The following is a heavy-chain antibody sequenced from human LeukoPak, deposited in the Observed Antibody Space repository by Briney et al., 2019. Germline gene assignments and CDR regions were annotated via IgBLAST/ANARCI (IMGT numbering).Heavy chain of an antibody. CDR2: IYSRVT. V-gene: IGHV4-4*07. J-gene: IGHJ5*02. Sequence: SETLSLTCTVSGGSISNYYLSWIRQPAGKGLEWIGRIYSRVTTYKPSLKSRVTMPADTSRNHVSLTLSSVIAADTAVYYCARDSGTTGEVKFDPWGQGTLVTVSS. CDR3: ARDSGTTGEVKFDP. D-gene: IGHD3-10*01. CDR1: GGSISNYY.